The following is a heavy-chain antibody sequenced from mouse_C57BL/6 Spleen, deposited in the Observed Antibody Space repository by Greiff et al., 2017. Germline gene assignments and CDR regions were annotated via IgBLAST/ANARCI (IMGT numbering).Heavy chain of an antibody. Sequence: VMLVESGPELVKPGASVKISCKASGYTFTDYYINWVKQRPGQGLEWIGWIFPGSGSTYYNEKFKGKATLTVDKSSSTAYMLLSSLTSEDAAVYLCARNGYYSYYFDYWGQGTTLTVSS. D-gene: IGHD2-3*01. CDR3: ARNGYYSYYFDY. CDR1: GYTFTDYY. CDR2: IFPGSGST. J-gene: IGHJ2*01. V-gene: IGHV1-75*01.